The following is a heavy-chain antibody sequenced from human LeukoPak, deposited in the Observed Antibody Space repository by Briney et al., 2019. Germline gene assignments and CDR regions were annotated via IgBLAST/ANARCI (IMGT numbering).Heavy chain of an antibody. CDR3: ASYGFWSGGSYDAFDI. CDR1: GYTFTSYG. V-gene: IGHV1-18*01. Sequence: ASVKVSYKASGYTFTSYGISWVRQAPGQGLEWMGWISAYNGNTNYAQKLQGRVTMTTDTSTSTAYMELRSLRSDDTAVYYCASYGFWSGGSYDAFDIWGQGTMVTVSS. D-gene: IGHD2-15*01. J-gene: IGHJ3*02. CDR2: ISAYNGNT.